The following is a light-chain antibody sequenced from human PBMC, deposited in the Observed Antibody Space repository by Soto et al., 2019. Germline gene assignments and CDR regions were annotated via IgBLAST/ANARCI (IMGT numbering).Light chain of an antibody. CDR1: SGSIASNN. CDR3: QSYDSSKSWV. Sequence: NFMLTQPHSVSESPGKTVTISCTRSSGSIASNNVQWYQQRQGSSPTTVIYDDNQRPSGVPDRFSGSIDSASNSASLTIAGRETEDEADDYCQSYDSSKSWVFGGGTKLTVL. J-gene: IGLJ3*02. CDR2: DDN. V-gene: IGLV6-57*01.